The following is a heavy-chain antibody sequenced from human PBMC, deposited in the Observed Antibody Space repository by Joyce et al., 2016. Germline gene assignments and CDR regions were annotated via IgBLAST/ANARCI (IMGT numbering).Heavy chain of an antibody. CDR2: ITHIGST. J-gene: IGHJ4*02. D-gene: IGHD1/OR15-1a*01. Sequence: QVQLQQWGAGLLKPSETLSLPCAVYGASFTDYYWSWIRQPPGKGLVRIGEITHIGSTNYNPTLKSRVTVSVDTTKNQFSLKLRSVTAADTALYFCARVSVPGTYETNYWGQGALVTVSS. CDR3: ARVSVPGTYETNY. CDR1: GASFTDYY. V-gene: IGHV4-34*01.